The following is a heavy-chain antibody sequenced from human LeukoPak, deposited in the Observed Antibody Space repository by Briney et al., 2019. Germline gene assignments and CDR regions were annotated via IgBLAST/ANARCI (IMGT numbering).Heavy chain of an antibody. Sequence: GGSLRLSCAACGLTFSSNSMHWVRQPPGKGLEWVALMSYDGSKKYYADYVKGRFTIPRDNSKNTLYLQMNSLRPEDTAVYNCAREKYGGYYFDYWGQGTLVTVSS. CDR1: GLTFSSNS. J-gene: IGHJ4*02. CDR3: AREKYGGYYFDY. D-gene: IGHD4-23*01. V-gene: IGHV3-30-3*01. CDR2: MSYDGSKK.